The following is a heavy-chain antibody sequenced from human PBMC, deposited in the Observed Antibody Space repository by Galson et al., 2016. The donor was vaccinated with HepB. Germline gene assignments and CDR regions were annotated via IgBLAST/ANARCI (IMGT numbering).Heavy chain of an antibody. D-gene: IGHD4-17*01. Sequence: SVKVSCKASGYTFTTHGITWVRQAPGQGLEWMGWISAYNGNRNYAQNFQGRVTMTIDTSTSSAYMDLRSLRSDDTAVYYCARSRLTTVTPFDYWGQGTLVTVSS. CDR2: ISAYNGNR. J-gene: IGHJ4*02. CDR1: GYTFTTHG. V-gene: IGHV1-18*01. CDR3: ARSRLTTVTPFDY.